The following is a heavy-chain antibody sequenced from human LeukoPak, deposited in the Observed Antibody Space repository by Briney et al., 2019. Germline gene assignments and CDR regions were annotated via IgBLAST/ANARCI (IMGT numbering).Heavy chain of an antibody. J-gene: IGHJ4*02. Sequence: PSETLSLTCAVYSGSFSGYYWSWIRQPPGKGLEWIGEINHSGSTNYNPSLKSRVTISVDTSKNQFSLKLSSVTAADTAVYYCARAYYDFWSGYQFDYWGQGTLVTVSS. CDR1: SGSFSGYY. CDR3: ARAYYDFWSGYQFDY. V-gene: IGHV4-34*01. D-gene: IGHD3-3*01. CDR2: INHSGST.